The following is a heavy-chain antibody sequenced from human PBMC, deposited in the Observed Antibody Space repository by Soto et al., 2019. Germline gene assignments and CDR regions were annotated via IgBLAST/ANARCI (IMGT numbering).Heavy chain of an antibody. V-gene: IGHV1-18*01. CDR1: GYTFTNYG. CDR3: AREGVRDSVFYYDILTGYDNWFDP. CDR2: ISAYNGNT. Sequence: ASVKVSCKASGYTFTNYGISWVRQAPGQGLEWMGWISAYNGNTNYAQKLQGRVTMTTDTSTSTAYMELRSLRSDDTAVYYCAREGVRDSVFYYDILTGYDNWFDPWGQGTLVTVSS. J-gene: IGHJ5*02. D-gene: IGHD3-9*01.